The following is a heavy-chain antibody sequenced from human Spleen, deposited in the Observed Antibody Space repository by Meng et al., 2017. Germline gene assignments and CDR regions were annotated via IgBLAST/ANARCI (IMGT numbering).Heavy chain of an antibody. D-gene: IGHD3-22*01. CDR2: ISYDGSNK. V-gene: IGHV3-30*14. CDR1: GFTFSSYA. CDR3: ARSPIDKYDLSALPLDY. J-gene: IGHJ4*02. Sequence: GESLKISCAASGFTFSSYAMHWVRQAPGKGLEWVAVISYDGSNKYYADSVKGRFTISRDNSKNTVFLQINSLRSEDTAAYYCARSPIDKYDLSALPLDYWGQGTLVTVSS.